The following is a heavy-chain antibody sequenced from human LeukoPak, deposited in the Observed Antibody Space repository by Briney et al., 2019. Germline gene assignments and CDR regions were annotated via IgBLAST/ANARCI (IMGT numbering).Heavy chain of an antibody. J-gene: IGHJ1*01. CDR2: FFHSGST. D-gene: IGHD6-13*01. Sequence: SEALSLTCTVSHYSISSGYYWGWIRLPPGKGLEWIGSFFHSGSTYYNPSLKSRVTISVDTSKSQFSLELTSVTAADTAVYYCARSYSSSWYRYFQHWGQGTLVTVSS. V-gene: IGHV4-38-2*02. CDR3: ARSYSSSWYRYFQH. CDR1: HYSISSGYY.